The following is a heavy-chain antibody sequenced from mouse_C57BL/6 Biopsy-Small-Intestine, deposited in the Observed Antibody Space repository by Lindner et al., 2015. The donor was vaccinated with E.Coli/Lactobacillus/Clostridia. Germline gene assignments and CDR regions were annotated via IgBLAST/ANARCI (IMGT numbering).Heavy chain of an antibody. J-gene: IGHJ2*01. CDR1: GHAFSSSW. CDR3: ARSRGNYGYFDY. CDR2: IYPGDGDT. Sequence: VQLQESGPELVKPGASVKISCKASGHAFSSSWMNWVKQRPGKGLEWIGRIYPGDGDTNYNGKFKGKATLTADKSSSTAYMQLSSLTSEDSAVYFCARSRGNYGYFDYWGQGTTLTVSS. D-gene: IGHD2-1*01. V-gene: IGHV1-82*01.